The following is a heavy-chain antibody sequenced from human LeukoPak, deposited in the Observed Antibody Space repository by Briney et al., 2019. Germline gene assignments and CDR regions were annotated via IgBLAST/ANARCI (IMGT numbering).Heavy chain of an antibody. V-gene: IGHV3-15*01. J-gene: IGHJ4*02. CDR1: GXTFTNAW. Sequence: GGSLRLSRAASGXTFTNAWMNWVRQAPGKGPDWVGRIKSKYDGGTTDYAAPVKGRFTISRDDSKNTVYLEMNSLKTEDTAVCYCTTGGYYFDYWGQGTLVTVSS. CDR2: IKSKYDGGTT. CDR3: TTGGYYFDY.